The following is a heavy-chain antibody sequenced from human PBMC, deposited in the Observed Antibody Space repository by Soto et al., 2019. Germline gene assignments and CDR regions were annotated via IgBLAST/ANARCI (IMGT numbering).Heavy chain of an antibody. CDR2: IYWDDDK. CDR3: AHMWAGRWIDY. J-gene: IGHJ4*02. CDR1: GFSLSTSGVG. V-gene: IGHV2-5*02. Sequence: QITLKESGPTLVKPTQTRTLTCTFSGFSLSTSGVGVGWIRQPPGKAREWLALIYWDDDKRYSPSLKNRLTITKDPSKNQVVLTMTNMDPVDTPTYCGAHMWAGRWIDYWGQGTLVPVSS. D-gene: IGHD5-12*01.